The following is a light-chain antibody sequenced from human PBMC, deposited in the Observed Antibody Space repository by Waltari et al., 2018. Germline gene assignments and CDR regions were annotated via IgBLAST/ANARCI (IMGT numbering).Light chain of an antibody. V-gene: IGKV1-33*01. CDR3: QQYDNLPLT. CDR2: DAS. Sequence: DIQMTQSPSSLSASVGDRVTITCQASQDISNYLNWYQQKPGKAPKLLLYDASNLETGVPSRFSGSGSWTDFTFTISSLQPEDIATYYCQQYDNLPLTFGGGTKVEIK. J-gene: IGKJ4*01. CDR1: QDISNY.